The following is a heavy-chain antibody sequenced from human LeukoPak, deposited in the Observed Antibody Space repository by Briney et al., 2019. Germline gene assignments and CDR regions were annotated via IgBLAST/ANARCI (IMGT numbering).Heavy chain of an antibody. CDR2: ISAYNGNT. J-gene: IGHJ4*02. CDR1: GYTFTSYG. V-gene: IGHV1-18*01. D-gene: IGHD3-10*01. CDR3: ARVPPRELLWFGEDFDY. Sequence: GASVKVSCKASGYTFTSYGISWVRQAPGQGLEWMGWISAYNGNTNYAQKLQGRVTMTTDTSTSTAYMELRSLRSDDTAVYYCARVPPRELLWFGEDFDYWGQGTLVTVSS.